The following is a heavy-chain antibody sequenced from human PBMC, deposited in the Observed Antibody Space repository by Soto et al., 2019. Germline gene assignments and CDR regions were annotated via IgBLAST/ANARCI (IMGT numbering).Heavy chain of an antibody. CDR2: IIPIFGTA. CDR1: GGTFSSYA. J-gene: IGHJ6*02. CDR3: ARDPHKGWPRGYYGMDV. Sequence: QVQLVQSGAEVKKPGSSVKVSCKASGGTFSSYAISWVRQAPGQGLEWMGGIIPIFGTANYAQKFQGRVTITADESTSTAYMELSSLRSEDTAVYYCARDPHKGWPRGYYGMDVWGQGTTVTVSS. V-gene: IGHV1-69*12.